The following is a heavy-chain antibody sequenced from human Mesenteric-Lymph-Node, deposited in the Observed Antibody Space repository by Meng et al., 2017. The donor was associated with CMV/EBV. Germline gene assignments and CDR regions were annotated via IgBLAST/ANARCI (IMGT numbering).Heavy chain of an antibody. CDR1: GFIFSSYA. Sequence: GESLKISCVASGFIFSSYAMSWVRQPPGKGLEWVSIIYSGGTGTYYADSVKGRFTISRDNSKSTLFLQMNSLRAEDTAVYYCAKGGDYYYDMDVWGQGTTVTVSS. V-gene: IGHV3-23*03. CDR3: AKGGDYYYDMDV. J-gene: IGHJ6*02. CDR2: IYSGGTGT. D-gene: IGHD3-16*01.